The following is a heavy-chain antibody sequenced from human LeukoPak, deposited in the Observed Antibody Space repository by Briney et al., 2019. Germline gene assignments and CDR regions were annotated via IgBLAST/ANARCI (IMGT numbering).Heavy chain of an antibody. CDR2: ISGDGGST. Sequence: GGSLRLSCAASGFTFDDYAMHWVRQAPGKGLEWVSLISGDGGSTYYADSVKGRFTISRDNSKNSLYLQMNSLRTEDTALYYCAKDLSALGPGYSSGWYPGDYWGQGTLVTVSS. J-gene: IGHJ4*02. CDR3: AKDLSALGPGYSSGWYPGDY. CDR1: GFTFDDYA. V-gene: IGHV3-43*02. D-gene: IGHD6-19*01.